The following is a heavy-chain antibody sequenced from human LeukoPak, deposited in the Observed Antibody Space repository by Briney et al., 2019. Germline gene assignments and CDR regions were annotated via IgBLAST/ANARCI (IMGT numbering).Heavy chain of an antibody. V-gene: IGHV3-23*01. D-gene: IGHD4-17*01. CDR3: TTILFDYGDYFDY. CDR2: ISDNSGST. J-gene: IGHJ4*02. Sequence: GGSLRLSCAASGFTFSSYAMSWVRQAPGKGLEWVSTISDNSGSTYYADSVKGRFTISRDNSKNTLYLQMNSLKTEDTAVYYCTTILFDYGDYFDYWGQGTLVTVSS. CDR1: GFTFSSYA.